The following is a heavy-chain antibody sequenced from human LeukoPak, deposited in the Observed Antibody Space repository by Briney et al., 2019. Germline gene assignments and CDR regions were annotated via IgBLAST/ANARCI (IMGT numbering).Heavy chain of an antibody. CDR3: ARGRGDSGYDPYFDY. CDR1: GYTFTGYY. D-gene: IGHD5-12*01. V-gene: IGHV1-2*02. J-gene: IGHJ4*02. Sequence: ASVKVSCKASGYTFTGYYMHWVRQAPGQGLEWMGWINPNSGGTNYAQKFQGRVTMTRNTSISTAYMELSSLRSEDTAVYYCARGRGDSGYDPYFDYWGQGTLVTVSS. CDR2: INPNSGGT.